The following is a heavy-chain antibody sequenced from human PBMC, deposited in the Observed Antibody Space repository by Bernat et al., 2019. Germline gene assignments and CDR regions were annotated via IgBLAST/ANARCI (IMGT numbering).Heavy chain of an antibody. CDR1: GGSFSGYY. CDR2: LNHSGST. D-gene: IGHD3-10*01. V-gene: IGHV4-34*01. CDR3: ARGRRGVGGGSRKPFDY. J-gene: IGHJ4*02. Sequence: QVQLQQWGAGLLKPSETLSLTCAVYGGSFSGYYWSWIRQPPGKGLEWIGELNHSGSTNYNPSLKSRVTISVDTSKNQFSLKLSSVPAADTAVYYCARGRRGVGGGSRKPFDYWGQGTLVTVSS.